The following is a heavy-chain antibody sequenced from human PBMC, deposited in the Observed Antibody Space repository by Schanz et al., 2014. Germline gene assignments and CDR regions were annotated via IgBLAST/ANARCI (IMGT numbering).Heavy chain of an antibody. CDR1: GGSISSGGYS. Sequence: QVQLQESGPGLVKPSQTLSLTCAVSGGSISSGGYSWSWIRQPPGKGLEWIGYIFFRGSTYYNPSLKSRVTISIDPSKNQFSLSLPSVTAADTAVYYCYGMDVWGQGTTVTVSS. CDR2: IFFRGST. CDR3: YGMDV. V-gene: IGHV4-30-4*07. J-gene: IGHJ6*02.